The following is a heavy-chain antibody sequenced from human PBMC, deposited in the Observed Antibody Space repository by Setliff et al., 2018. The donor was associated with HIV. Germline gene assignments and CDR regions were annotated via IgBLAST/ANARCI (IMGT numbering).Heavy chain of an antibody. CDR3: ATYNWNFIVGY. Sequence: SETLSLTCTVSGGSISSYYWSWIRQPPGKGLEWIWYIYYSGSPNYNPSLKSRVTISVDTSKNQFSLKLSSVTAADTAVYYCATYNWNFIVGYWGQGTLVTVSS. CDR2: IYYSGSP. D-gene: IGHD1-7*01. J-gene: IGHJ4*02. V-gene: IGHV4-59*12. CDR1: GGSISSYY.